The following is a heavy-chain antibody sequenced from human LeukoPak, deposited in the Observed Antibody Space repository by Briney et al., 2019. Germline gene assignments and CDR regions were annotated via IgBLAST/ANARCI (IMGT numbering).Heavy chain of an antibody. CDR3: VGGDY. Sequence: GGSLRLSCAASGLTFSIHWMNWVRQAPGKGLECVANINQDGSDKYYVDSVKGRFTISRDNTKNSLYLQMDSLRAEDTAVYYCVGGDYWGQGTLVTVSS. CDR1: GLTFSIHW. CDR2: INQDGSDK. J-gene: IGHJ4*02. V-gene: IGHV3-7*01.